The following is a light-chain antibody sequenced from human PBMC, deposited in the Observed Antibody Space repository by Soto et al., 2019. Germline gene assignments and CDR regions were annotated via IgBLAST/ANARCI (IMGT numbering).Light chain of an antibody. Sequence: DILMTQSPSSLSASVGDRVTITCRASQSIRSFLNWYQQKPGKAPILLISGASSLQTGVPSRFSGSGSGTDFTITINSLQPEDFATYYCQQSSSSPLTFGPGTTVDFK. J-gene: IGKJ3*01. V-gene: IGKV1-39*01. CDR3: QQSSSSPLT. CDR2: GAS. CDR1: QSIRSF.